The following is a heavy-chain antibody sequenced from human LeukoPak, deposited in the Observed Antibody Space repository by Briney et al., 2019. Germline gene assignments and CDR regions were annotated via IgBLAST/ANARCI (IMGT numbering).Heavy chain of an antibody. D-gene: IGHD1-14*01. CDR2: TYYRSKWGS. Sequence: SQTLSLTFAISGDSVSIEDAAWNWIRQFPSRGLERLGRTYYRSKWGSDYAVSVKSRVTVNPDPSKNQFSLQLNSVTPEDTAVYFCARASNRAFDAWGQGTVVIVSS. CDR1: GDSVSIEDAA. CDR3: ARASNRAFDA. J-gene: IGHJ3*01. V-gene: IGHV6-1*01.